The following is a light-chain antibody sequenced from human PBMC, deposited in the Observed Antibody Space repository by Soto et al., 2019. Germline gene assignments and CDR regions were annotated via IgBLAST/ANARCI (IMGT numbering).Light chain of an antibody. V-gene: IGKV1-9*01. CDR1: PGIRNY. CDR3: QQTYSSPQT. CDR2: AAS. J-gene: IGKJ1*01. Sequence: DIQLTQSPSFLSASVGDRVTITCRASPGIRNYLAWYQQKPGKAPKLLIYAASTLQSGVPSRFSGSGSGTEFTLTISSLQPEDFATYYCQQTYSSPQTFGQGTKVEIK.